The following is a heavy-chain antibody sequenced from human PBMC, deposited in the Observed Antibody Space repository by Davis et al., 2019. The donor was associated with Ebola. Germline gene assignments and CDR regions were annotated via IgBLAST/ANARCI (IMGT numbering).Heavy chain of an antibody. CDR2: IKQDGSEK. D-gene: IGHD4-17*01. V-gene: IGHV3-7*01. CDR1: GFTFSSYW. CDR3: ARDLYGDYDY. Sequence: GESLKISCAASGFTFSSYWMSWVRQAPGKGLEWVANIKQDGSEKYYVDSVKGRFTISRDNAKNSLYLQMNSLRAEDTAVYYCARDLYGDYDYWAREPWSPSPQ. J-gene: IGHJ4*02.